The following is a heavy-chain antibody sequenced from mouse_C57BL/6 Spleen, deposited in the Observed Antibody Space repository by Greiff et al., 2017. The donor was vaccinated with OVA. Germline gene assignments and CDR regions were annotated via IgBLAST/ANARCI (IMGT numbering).Heavy chain of an antibody. CDR3: ARDGNYVGWYFDV. CDR1: GFTFSSYA. D-gene: IGHD2-1*01. J-gene: IGHJ1*03. V-gene: IGHV5-4*01. Sequence: EVQLVESGGGLVKPGGSLKLSCAASGFTFSSYAMSWVRQTPEKRLEWVATISDGGSYTYYPDNVKGRFTISRDNAKNNLYLQMSHLKSEDTAMYYCARDGNYVGWYFDVWGTGTTVTVSS. CDR2: ISDGGSYT.